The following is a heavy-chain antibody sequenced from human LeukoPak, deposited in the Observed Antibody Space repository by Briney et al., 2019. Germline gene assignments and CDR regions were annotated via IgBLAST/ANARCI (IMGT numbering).Heavy chain of an antibody. CDR2: IRNKAKTYTT. CDR3: TTDSPPGY. CDR1: RFSFSDNY. Sequence: GGSLRLSCAAPRFSFSDNYMDWVRQAPGKGLEWVGRIRNKAKTYTTDYAASVRGRFTISRDDSKNSLYLEMNSLKTDDTALYYCTTDSPPGYWGQGTLVTVSS. V-gene: IGHV3-72*01. J-gene: IGHJ4*02.